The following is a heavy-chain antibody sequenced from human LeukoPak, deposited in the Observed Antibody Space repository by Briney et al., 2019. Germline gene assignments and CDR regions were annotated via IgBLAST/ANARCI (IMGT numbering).Heavy chain of an antibody. J-gene: IGHJ6*02. D-gene: IGHD3-10*01. CDR3: ARGAYYYSSAIGGYGMDV. CDR1: GGSISSYY. Sequence: PSETLSLTCTVSGGSISSYYWSWIRQPPGKGLEWIGYIYYSGSTNYNPSLKSRVTISVDTSKNQFSLKLSSVTAADTAVYYCARGAYYYSSAIGGYGMDVWGQGTTVTVSS. V-gene: IGHV4-59*01. CDR2: IYYSGST.